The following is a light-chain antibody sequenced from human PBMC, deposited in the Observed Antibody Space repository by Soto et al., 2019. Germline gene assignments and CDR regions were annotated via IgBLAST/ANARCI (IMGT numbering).Light chain of an antibody. J-gene: IGLJ1*01. V-gene: IGLV2-14*03. Sequence: QSVLTQPASVSGSPGQSITISCTGSSVDVGGYNSVSWYQQHPGKAPKVMIYHVTIRASGVSNRFSGSKSGNTASLTISGLQAEDEADYYCSSYSQSPPSYVFGTGTKVTVL. CDR3: SSYSQSPPSYV. CDR1: SVDVGGYNS. CDR2: HVT.